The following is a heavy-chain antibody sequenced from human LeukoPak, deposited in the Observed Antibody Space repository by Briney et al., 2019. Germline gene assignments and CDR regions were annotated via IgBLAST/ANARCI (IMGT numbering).Heavy chain of an antibody. CDR1: GFTFSSYW. CDR3: ARAAAGTRNAFDI. CDR2: LNSGESST. J-gene: IGHJ3*02. Sequence: PGGSLRLSCAASGFTFSSYWMHWVRQAPGKGLVWVSRLNSGESSTNYADSVKGRFTISRDKAKKTLYLQMSSLRAEDTALYYCARAAAGTRNAFDIWGPGTMVSVSA. D-gene: IGHD6-13*01. V-gene: IGHV3-74*01.